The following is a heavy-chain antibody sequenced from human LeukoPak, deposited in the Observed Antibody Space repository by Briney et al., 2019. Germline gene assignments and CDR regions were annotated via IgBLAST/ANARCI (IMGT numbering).Heavy chain of an antibody. J-gene: IGHJ4*02. D-gene: IGHD1-1*01. CDR1: GGSISSSSYY. V-gene: IGHV4-39*07. CDR2: IYYSGST. CDR3: ARDQAGTGYV. Sequence: SETLSLTCTVSGGSISSSSYYWGWIRQPPGTGLEWIGSIYYSGSTYYNPSLKSRVTISVDTSKNQFSLKLSSVTAADTAVYYCARDQAGTGYVWGQGTLVTVSS.